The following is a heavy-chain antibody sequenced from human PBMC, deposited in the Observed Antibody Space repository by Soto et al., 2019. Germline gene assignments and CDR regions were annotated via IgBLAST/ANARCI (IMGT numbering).Heavy chain of an antibody. V-gene: IGHV2-26*01. Sequence: QVTLKESGPVLVKPTETLMLTCTVSGFSLSNARMGVSWIRQPPGKALEWLAHIFSNDEKSYSTSLKSRLTISKDTSKSQVVLTMTNMDPVDTATYYCARTGSGYYYLAFDIWGQGTMVTVSS. J-gene: IGHJ3*02. CDR1: GFSLSNARMG. D-gene: IGHD3-22*01. CDR3: ARTGSGYYYLAFDI. CDR2: IFSNDEK.